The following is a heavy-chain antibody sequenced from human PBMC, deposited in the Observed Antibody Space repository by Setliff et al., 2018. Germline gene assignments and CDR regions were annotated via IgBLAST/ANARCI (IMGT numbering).Heavy chain of an antibody. D-gene: IGHD5-12*01. CDR1: GYDFNTYW. Sequence: GESLKISCKASGYDFNTYWIAWARQRPGNGLEWMGIMYPEDSDTKYSPSFQGQVTISADKSLRTAYLQWSSLKTSDTAIYYCARGRGGYNQEYLQHWGQGTLVTVSS. CDR2: MYPEDSDT. CDR3: ARGRGGYNQEYLQH. V-gene: IGHV5-51*01. J-gene: IGHJ1*01.